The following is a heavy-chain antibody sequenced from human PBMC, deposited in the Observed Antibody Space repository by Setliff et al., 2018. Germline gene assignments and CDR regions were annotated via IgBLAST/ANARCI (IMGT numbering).Heavy chain of an antibody. CDR1: GLTFSSYR. CDR2: INEDGSER. Sequence: QPGGSLRLSCAVSGLTFSSYRLTWVRQAPGKGLEWVANINEDGSERYYVDSVKGRFTISRDNAKNSLDLQMNDLRAEDTALYYCVITSPWGWFDPWGQGTLVTVSS. CDR3: VITSPWGWFDP. V-gene: IGHV3-7*01. D-gene: IGHD3-22*01. J-gene: IGHJ5*02.